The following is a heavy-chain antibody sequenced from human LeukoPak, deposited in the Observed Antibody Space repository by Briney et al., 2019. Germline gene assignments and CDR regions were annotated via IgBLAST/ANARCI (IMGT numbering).Heavy chain of an antibody. CDR3: ARQGGSYGNAFDI. V-gene: IGHV5-51*01. CDR2: IYPGDSDT. D-gene: IGHD1-26*01. J-gene: IGHJ3*02. CDR1: GYSFSTYW. Sequence: HGESLKISCKGSGYSFSTYWIGWVRQMPGKGLEWMGIIYPGDSDTRYSPSFQGQVTISADKSISTAYLQWSSLKASDTAMYYCARQGGSYGNAFDIWGQGTMVTVSS.